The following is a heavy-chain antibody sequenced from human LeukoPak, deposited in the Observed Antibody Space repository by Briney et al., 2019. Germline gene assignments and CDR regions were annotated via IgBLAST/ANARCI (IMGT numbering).Heavy chain of an antibody. CDR3: ARDSSGLGNWSDP. J-gene: IGHJ5*02. D-gene: IGHD6-19*01. CDR2: IYYSGST. Sequence: SETLSLTCTVSGGSISSYYWSWIRQPPGKGLEWIGYIYYSGSTNYNPSPKSRVTISVDTSKNQFSLKLSSVTAADTAVYYCARDSSGLGNWSDPWGQGTLVTVSS. V-gene: IGHV4-59*08. CDR1: GGSISSYY.